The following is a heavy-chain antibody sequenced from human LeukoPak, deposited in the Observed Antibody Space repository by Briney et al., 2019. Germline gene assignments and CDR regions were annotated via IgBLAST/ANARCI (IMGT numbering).Heavy chain of an antibody. CDR2: VSKYTGNA. CDR3: AREDDRSFGAYDC. D-gene: IGHD4-17*01. CDR1: NYTFSDYD. Sequence: ASVKVSCKASNYTFSDYDVTWVRQAPGQGLEWMGWVSKYTGNADYALKFQGRVSMTTDTSTRTAYMELRSLRPDDTAVYFCAREDDRSFGAYDCWGQGTLVTVS. V-gene: IGHV1-18*01. J-gene: IGHJ4*02.